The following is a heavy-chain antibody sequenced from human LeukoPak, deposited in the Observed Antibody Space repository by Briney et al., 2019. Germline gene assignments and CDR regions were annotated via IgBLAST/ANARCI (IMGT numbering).Heavy chain of an antibody. CDR2: IYHSGST. V-gene: IGHV4-38-2*02. Sequence: SETLSLTCTVSGYSISSGYYWGWIRQPPGKGLEWIGSIYHSGSTYYNPSLKSRVTISVDRSKNQFSLKLSSVTAADTAVYYCARVGAVAGLDYWGQGTLVTVSS. CDR1: GYSISSGYY. D-gene: IGHD6-19*01. CDR3: ARVGAVAGLDY. J-gene: IGHJ4*02.